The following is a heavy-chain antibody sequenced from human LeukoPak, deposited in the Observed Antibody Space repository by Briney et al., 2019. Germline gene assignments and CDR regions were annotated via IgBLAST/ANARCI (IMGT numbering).Heavy chain of an antibody. Sequence: PSETLSLTCTASGGSISSYYWSWIRQPPGKGLEWIGYIYYSGSANYNPSLKSRVAISVDTSKNQFSLKLSSVTAADTAVYYCAREYRAPPNYWGQGTLVTVSS. CDR3: AREYRAPPNY. CDR2: IYYSGSA. J-gene: IGHJ4*02. CDR1: GGSISSYY. D-gene: IGHD1-1*01. V-gene: IGHV4-59*01.